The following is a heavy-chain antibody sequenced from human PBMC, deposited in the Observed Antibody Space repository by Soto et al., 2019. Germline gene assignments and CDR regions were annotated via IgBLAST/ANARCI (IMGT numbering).Heavy chain of an antibody. CDR3: GRAGYHDTSGFYHY. CDR1: GFTLSSYA. CDR2: ISYDGSNK. J-gene: IGHJ4*02. V-gene: IGHV3-30-3*01. Sequence: QVQLVESGGGVVQPGRSLRLSCAASGFTLSSYAMHWVRQAPGKGLEWVAVISYDGSNKFYADSVKGRFTISRDNSKNTLYLQMNSLRAEDTAVYYCGRAGYHDTSGFYHYWGQGTLVIVSS. D-gene: IGHD3-22*01.